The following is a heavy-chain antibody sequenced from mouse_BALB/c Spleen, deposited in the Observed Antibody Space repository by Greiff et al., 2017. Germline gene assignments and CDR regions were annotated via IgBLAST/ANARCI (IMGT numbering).Heavy chain of an antibody. CDR1: GYNFTSYW. CDR3: AREDYGNYGGFAY. J-gene: IGHJ3*01. D-gene: IGHD2-1*01. V-gene: IGHV1-55*01. CDR2: IYPGSGST. Sequence: QVHVKQPGAELVKPGTSVKLSCKASGYNFTSYWINWVKLRPGQGLEWIGDIYPGSGSTNYNEKFKSKATLTVDTSSSTAYMQLSSLASEDSALYDCAREDYGNYGGFAYWGQGTLVTVSA.